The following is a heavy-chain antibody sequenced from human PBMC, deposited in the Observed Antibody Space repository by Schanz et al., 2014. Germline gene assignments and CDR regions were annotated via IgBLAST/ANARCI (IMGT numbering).Heavy chain of an antibody. CDR3: AKARRKSNCSGGRCFHYSFYGMDV. V-gene: IGHV3-23*04. Sequence: VQLVESGGGVVQPGRSLRLSCAASGFTFSSYAMSWVRQAPGKGLEWVSTISASGGSTYYADSVKGRFTISRDNSKNILYLQMNSLRAEDTAVYCCAKARRKSNCSGGRCFHYSFYGMDVWGQGTTVTVSS. D-gene: IGHD2-15*01. J-gene: IGHJ6*02. CDR1: GFTFSSYA. CDR2: ISASGGST.